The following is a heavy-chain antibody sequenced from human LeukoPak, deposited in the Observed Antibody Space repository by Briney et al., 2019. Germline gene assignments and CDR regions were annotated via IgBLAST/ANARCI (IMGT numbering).Heavy chain of an antibody. D-gene: IGHD1-14*01. V-gene: IGHV3-73*01. CDR2: IRSKANSYAT. J-gene: IGHJ6*02. CDR3: TRWTGVAYYYYGMDV. CDR1: GFTFSGSA. Sequence: GGSLKLSCAASGFTFSGSAMHWVRQASGKGLEWVGRIRSKANSYATAYAASVKGRFTISRDDSKNTAYLQMNRLKTEDTAVYYCTRWTGVAYYYYGMDVWGQGTTVTVSS.